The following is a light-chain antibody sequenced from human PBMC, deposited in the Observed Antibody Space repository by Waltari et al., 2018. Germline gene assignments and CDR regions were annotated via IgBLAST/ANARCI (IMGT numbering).Light chain of an antibody. CDR2: EVS. V-gene: IGLV2-14*01. CDR3: SSYTSSSNWV. CDR1: STDVGGYNY. J-gene: IGLJ3*02. Sequence: QSALTQPAPVSGSPGQSITIPCTATSTDVGGYNYASWYQQHPGKDPKLMIYEVSNRPSGVSNRFSGSKSGNTASLTISGLQAEDEADYYCSSYTSSSNWVFGGGTKLTVL.